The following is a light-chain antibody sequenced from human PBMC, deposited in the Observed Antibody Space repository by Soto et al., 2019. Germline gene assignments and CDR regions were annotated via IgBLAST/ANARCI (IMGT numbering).Light chain of an antibody. CDR3: QQRNVWPPVT. V-gene: IGKV3-11*01. CDR2: GAF. CDR1: PSVTNY. Sequence: IVLTQSPATLSLPPGERATLSCRASPSVTNYLAWYQQRPGQAPRLLIFGAFNRATGIPARFSGSGSGTDFTLTISSLEPEDSAVYYCQQRNVWPPVTFGQGTRLEIK. J-gene: IGKJ5*01.